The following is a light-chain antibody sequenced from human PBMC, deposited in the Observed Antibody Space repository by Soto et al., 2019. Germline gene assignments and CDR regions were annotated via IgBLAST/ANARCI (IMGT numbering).Light chain of an antibody. CDR1: SSDVGGYKY. Sequence: QSALTQPASVSGSPGQSITVSCTGTSSDVGGYKYVSWYQHHPGRAPKLMIYEVNNRPSGVSPRFSGSKSGNTASLTISGLQPEGEADYYCSSYTTSSTLVFGTGTKVTVL. J-gene: IGLJ1*01. CDR3: SSYTTSSTLV. CDR2: EVN. V-gene: IGLV2-14*01.